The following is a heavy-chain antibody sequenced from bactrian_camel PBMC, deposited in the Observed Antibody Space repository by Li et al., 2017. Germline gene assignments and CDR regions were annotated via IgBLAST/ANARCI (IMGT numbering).Heavy chain of an antibody. V-gene: IGHV3S53*01. CDR3: VAGMPYRRIELSKSEVTT. Sequence: VQLVESGGGSVQAGGSLRLSCASSYSDYCMGWFRQAPGKEREGVAAIDRDGRTRYADSVKGRFTISGDGGKNTVYLQMNSLNVEDTATYYCVAGMPYRRIELSKSEVTTWGQGTQVTVS. D-gene: IGHD2*01. CDR2: IDRDGRT. CDR1: SYSDYC. J-gene: IGHJ4*01.